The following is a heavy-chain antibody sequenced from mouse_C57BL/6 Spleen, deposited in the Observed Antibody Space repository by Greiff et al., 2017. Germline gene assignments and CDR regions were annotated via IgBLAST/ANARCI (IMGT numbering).Heavy chain of an antibody. V-gene: IGHV5-6*01. CDR1: GFTFSSYG. D-gene: IGHD4-1*01. CDR3: ARHEGANGDVENWYFDV. CDR2: ISSGGSYT. Sequence: EVQGVESGGDLVKPGGSLKLSCAASGFTFSSYGMSWVRQTPDKRLEWVATISSGGSYTYYPDSVKGRFTISRDNAKNNLYLEMSSLKSEDTAMYYCARHEGANGDVENWYFDVWGTGTTVTVSS. J-gene: IGHJ1*03.